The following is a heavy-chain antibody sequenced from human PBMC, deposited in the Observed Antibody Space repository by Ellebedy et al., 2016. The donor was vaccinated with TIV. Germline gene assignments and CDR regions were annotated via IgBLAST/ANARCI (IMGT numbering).Heavy chain of an antibody. Sequence: AASVKVSCKASGYTFTSYSLHWVRQAPGQRLEWMGRNNAGNGNTEYSQKFQGRVTTTRDTSASTGYMELSSLRSEDTAVYYWARDPATIVGTIWGQGTLVTVSS. J-gene: IGHJ4*02. CDR2: NNAGNGNT. CDR1: GYTFTSYS. CDR3: ARDPATIVGTI. D-gene: IGHD5-12*01. V-gene: IGHV1-3*01.